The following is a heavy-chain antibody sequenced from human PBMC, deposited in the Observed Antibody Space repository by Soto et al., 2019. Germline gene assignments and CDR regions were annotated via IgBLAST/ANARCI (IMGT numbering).Heavy chain of an antibody. CDR2: IYYSGST. Sequence: PSETLSLTCTVSGGSISSGDYYWSWIRQPPGKGLEWIGYIYYSGSTYYNPSLKSRVTISVDTSKNQFSLKLSSVTAADTAVYYCARGSWGFGELFRGNWFDPWGQGTLVTVSS. J-gene: IGHJ5*02. D-gene: IGHD3-10*01. CDR1: GGSISSGDYY. V-gene: IGHV4-30-4*01. CDR3: ARGSWGFGELFRGNWFDP.